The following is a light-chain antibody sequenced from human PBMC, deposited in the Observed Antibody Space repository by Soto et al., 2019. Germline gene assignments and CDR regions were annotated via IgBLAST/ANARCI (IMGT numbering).Light chain of an antibody. CDR1: QDISSY. Sequence: IQLTQSPSSLSASVGDRVTITCRASQDISSYLAWYHQKPGKAPKLLIYAASTLQRGAPSRFSGSGSGTDLTLTISSLQPEDFVTYYCQQVKTYPLTFGGGTKWIS. CDR3: QQVKTYPLT. CDR2: AAS. V-gene: IGKV1-9*01. J-gene: IGKJ4*01.